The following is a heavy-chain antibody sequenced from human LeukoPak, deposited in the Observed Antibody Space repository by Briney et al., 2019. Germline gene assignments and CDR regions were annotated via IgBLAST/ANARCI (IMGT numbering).Heavy chain of an antibody. CDR3: ARADSSGWYRGTPDHGMNWFDP. Sequence: PSETLSLTCTVSGRSISSSSYYWGWIRQPPGKGLEWLGRIYYSGSTYYNPSLKSRVTISVDTSKNQFSLKLSSVTAADTAVYYCARADSSGWYRGTPDHGMNWFDPWGQGTLVTVSS. D-gene: IGHD6-19*01. J-gene: IGHJ5*02. V-gene: IGHV4-39*07. CDR1: GRSISSSSYY. CDR2: IYYSGST.